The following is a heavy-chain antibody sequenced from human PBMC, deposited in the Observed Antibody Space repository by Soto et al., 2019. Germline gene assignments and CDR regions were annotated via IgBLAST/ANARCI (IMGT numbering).Heavy chain of an antibody. J-gene: IGHJ3*02. CDR1: GFTFSSYW. V-gene: IGHV3-74*01. CDR2: INSDGSST. Sequence: PGGSLRLSCAASGFTFSSYWMHWVRQAPGKGLVWVSRINSDGSSTSYADSVKGRFTISRDNAKNTLYLQMNSLRAEDTAVYYCARPKTYSDAFDIWGQGTMVTVPS. D-gene: IGHD2-21*01. CDR3: ARPKTYSDAFDI.